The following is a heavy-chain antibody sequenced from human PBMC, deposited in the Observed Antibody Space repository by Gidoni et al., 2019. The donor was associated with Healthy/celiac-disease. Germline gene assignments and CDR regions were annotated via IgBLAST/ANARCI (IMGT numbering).Heavy chain of an antibody. CDR1: GFTFDDYA. J-gene: IGHJ3*02. CDR3: AKDFGGYSSSWDGAFDI. Sequence: EVQLVESGGGLVQPGRSLRLSCAASGFTFDDYAMHWVRQAPGKGLEWVSGISWTSGSICYADSVKCRFTISRDNAKNSLYLQMNSLRAEDTSLYYCAKDFGGYSSSWDGAFDIWGQGTMVTVSS. D-gene: IGHD6-13*01. V-gene: IGHV3-9*01. CDR2: ISWTSGSI.